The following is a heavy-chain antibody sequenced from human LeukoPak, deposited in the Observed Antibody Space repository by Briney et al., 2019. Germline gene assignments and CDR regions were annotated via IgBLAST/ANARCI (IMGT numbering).Heavy chain of an antibody. V-gene: IGHV3-21*06. Sequence: GGSLRLSCDVSGFTFSSYSMNWVRQAPGRGLEWVSYINDRGSTIKYADSVEGRFTISRDNAKNLLYPQMNSLRAEDTAVYYCATPREAGQVGYFYGMDVWGQGTTVIVS. J-gene: IGHJ6*02. CDR3: ATPREAGQVGYFYGMDV. CDR1: GFTFSSYS. CDR2: INDRGSTI. D-gene: IGHD1-26*01.